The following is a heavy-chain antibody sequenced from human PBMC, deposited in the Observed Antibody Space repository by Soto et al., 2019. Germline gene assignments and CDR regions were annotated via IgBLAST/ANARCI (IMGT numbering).Heavy chain of an antibody. J-gene: IGHJ3*02. Sequence: QVQLVESGGGVVQPGRSLRLSCAASGFTFSSYAMHWVRQAPGKGLEWVAVISYDGSNKYYADSVKGRFTISRDNSKNTLYLQMNSLRAEDTAVYYCARSGYCSGGSCHDAFDIWGQGTMVTVSS. CDR1: GFTFSSYA. V-gene: IGHV3-30-3*01. CDR3: ARSGYCSGGSCHDAFDI. D-gene: IGHD2-15*01. CDR2: ISYDGSNK.